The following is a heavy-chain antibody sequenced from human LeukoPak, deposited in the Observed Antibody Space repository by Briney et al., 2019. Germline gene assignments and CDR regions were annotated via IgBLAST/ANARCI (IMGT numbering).Heavy chain of an antibody. V-gene: IGHV4-59*01. CDR2: IYYSGST. D-gene: IGHD6-13*01. J-gene: IGHJ4*02. CDR3: ARGGEHSSSWPPFDY. CDR1: GGSISSYY. Sequence: PSETLTLTCAVSGGSISSYYWSWIRQPPGKGLEWIGYIYYSGSTNYNPSLKSRVTISVDTSKNQFSLKLSSVTAADTAVYYCARGGEHSSSWPPFDYWGQGTLVTVSS.